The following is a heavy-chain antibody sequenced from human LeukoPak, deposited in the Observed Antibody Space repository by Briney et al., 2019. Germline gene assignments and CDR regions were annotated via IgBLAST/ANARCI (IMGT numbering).Heavy chain of an antibody. CDR1: GFTFRNYG. Sequence: LPGGSLRLSCSASGFTFRNYGMHWVRRAPGKGLEWVSFIQSDESNKYYSDSVKGRFTISRDSSKNMLYLQMSSLRPEDTAVYYCAKELTSGWFFDYWGQGTLVTVS. CDR2: IQSDESNK. CDR3: AKELTSGWFFDY. D-gene: IGHD6-19*01. J-gene: IGHJ4*02. V-gene: IGHV3-30*02.